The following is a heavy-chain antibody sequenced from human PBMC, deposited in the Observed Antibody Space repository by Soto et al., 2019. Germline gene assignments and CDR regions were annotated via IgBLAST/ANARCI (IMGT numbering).Heavy chain of an antibody. D-gene: IGHD2-15*01. CDR2: IYWDDDK. CDR3: AHAGDFDLLSFDR. Sequence: QITLKESGPPLVSPAQTLTLTCAFSGFSLTTTRMGVAWIRQPPGKALEWLALIYWDDDKRYSPSLKNRLTVSKDTSTNRVVLTIPNISPDDTGTYFCAHAGDFDLLSFDRWGPGTLVTVSS. J-gene: IGHJ4*02. CDR1: GFSLTTTRMG. V-gene: IGHV2-5*02.